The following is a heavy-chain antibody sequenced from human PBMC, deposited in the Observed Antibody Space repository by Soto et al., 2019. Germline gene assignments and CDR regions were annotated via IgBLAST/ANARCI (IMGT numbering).Heavy chain of an antibody. J-gene: IGHJ4*02. CDR1: GFTFSSYA. CDR3: AKVLVHGGSYYTDY. Sequence: GGSLRLSCAASGFTFSSYAMSWVRQAPGKGLEWVSAISGSGGSTYYADSVKGRFTISRDNSKNTLYLQMNSLRAEDTAVYYCAKVLVHGGSYYTDYWGQGTLVTVSS. D-gene: IGHD1-26*01. CDR2: ISGSGGST. V-gene: IGHV3-23*01.